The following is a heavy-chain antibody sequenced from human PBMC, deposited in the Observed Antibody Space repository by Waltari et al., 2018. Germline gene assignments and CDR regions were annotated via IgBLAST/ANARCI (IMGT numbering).Heavy chain of an antibody. D-gene: IGHD6-19*01. CDR1: GYIFPSSA. CDR3: ARDPDSSGWGCDY. V-gene: IGHV1-3*01. J-gene: IGHJ4*02. CDR2: INAGNGNT. Sequence: QVQLVQSGAEVKKLGASVKVSCKASGYIFPSSATHWVRQASGQRLEWMGWINAGNGNTKYSQKFQGRVTITRDTSASTAYMELSSLRSEDTAVYYCARDPDSSGWGCDYWGQGTLVTVSS.